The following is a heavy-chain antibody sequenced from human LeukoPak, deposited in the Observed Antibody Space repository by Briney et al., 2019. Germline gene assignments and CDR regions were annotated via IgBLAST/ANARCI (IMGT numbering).Heavy chain of an antibody. CDR1: GGSISSSNYY. J-gene: IGHJ4*02. V-gene: IGHV4-61*05. Sequence: SETLSLTCTVSGGSISSSNYYWSWIRQPPGKGLEWIGYIYYSGSTNYNPSLKSRVTISVDTSKNQFSLKLSSVTAADTAVYYCARCYGSGSYYRFDYWGQGTLVTVSS. D-gene: IGHD3-10*01. CDR3: ARCYGSGSYYRFDY. CDR2: IYYSGST.